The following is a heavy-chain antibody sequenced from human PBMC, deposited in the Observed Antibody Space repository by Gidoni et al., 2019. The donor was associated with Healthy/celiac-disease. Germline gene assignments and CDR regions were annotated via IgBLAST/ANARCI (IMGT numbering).Heavy chain of an antibody. Sequence: EVQLVESGGGLVKPGGSLSLSCAASGFPFSNAWMSWVGLAPGKGLEWVGRIKSKTDGGTTDYAAPVKGRFTISRDDSKNTLYLQMNSLKTEDTAVYYCTSRVGASPNWFDPWGQGTLVTVSS. CDR2: IKSKTDGGTT. CDR1: GFPFSNAW. V-gene: IGHV3-15*01. D-gene: IGHD1-26*01. J-gene: IGHJ5*02. CDR3: TSRVGASPNWFDP.